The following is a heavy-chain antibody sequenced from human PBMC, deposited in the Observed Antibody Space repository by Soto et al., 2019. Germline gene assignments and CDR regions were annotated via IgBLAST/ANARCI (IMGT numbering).Heavy chain of an antibody. CDR3: VKGYWKGDV. CDR1: GFTFSTYA. V-gene: IGHV3-23*01. Sequence: EVQLLESGGGLVQPGGSLRLSCAASGFTFSTYAMNWVRQAPGNGLKWVSAISGSGGSIHYADSVKARFAISSDNSKNTLYLQMNSLRDEDTAVYHCVKGYWKGDVWGQGTTVTVSS. CDR2: ISGSGGSI. J-gene: IGHJ6*02. D-gene: IGHD1-1*01.